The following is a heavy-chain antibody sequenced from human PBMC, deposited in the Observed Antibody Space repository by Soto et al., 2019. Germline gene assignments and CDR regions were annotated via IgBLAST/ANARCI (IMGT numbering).Heavy chain of an antibody. J-gene: IGHJ6*03. CDR2: IYYSGST. CDR1: GGSISSSSYY. V-gene: IGHV4-39*01. Sequence: SETLSLTCTVSGGSISSSSYYWGWIRQPPGKGLEWIGSIYYSGSTYYNPSLKSRVTISVDTSKNQFSLKLSSVTAAGTAVYYCASTFVSGYDSYYYYYYMDVWGKGTTVTVSS. CDR3: ASTFVSGYDSYYYYYYMDV. D-gene: IGHD5-12*01.